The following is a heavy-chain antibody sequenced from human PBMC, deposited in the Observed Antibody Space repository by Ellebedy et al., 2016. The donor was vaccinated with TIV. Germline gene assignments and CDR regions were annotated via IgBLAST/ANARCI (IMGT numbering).Heavy chain of an antibody. V-gene: IGHV1-18*01. J-gene: IGHJ4*02. CDR1: GYSFTRYG. Sequence: AASVKVSCKASGYSFTRYGINWVRQAPGQGLEWMGWISAYSGNTNYAQKLQGRVTMTTDTSTNTAYLELRSLRSDDTAVYYCARDRVITFGGVIADFDYWGQGTLVTVSS. CDR2: ISAYSGNT. D-gene: IGHD3-16*02. CDR3: ARDRVITFGGVIADFDY.